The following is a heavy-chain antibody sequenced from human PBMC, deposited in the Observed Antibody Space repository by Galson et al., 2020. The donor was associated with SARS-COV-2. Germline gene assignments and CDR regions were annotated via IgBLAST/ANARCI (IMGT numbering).Heavy chain of an antibody. D-gene: IGHD1-26*01. J-gene: IGHJ4*02. CDR3: ARVKCELLRSGYDFDY. V-gene: IGHV2-70*01. Sequence: SGPTLVKPTQTLTLTCTFSGFSLSTSGMCVSWIRQPPGKALEWLALLDWDDDKYYSTSLKTRLTISKDTSKNQVVLTMTNMDPVDTATYYCARVKCELLRSGYDFDYGGQGTLGSVSS. CDR2: LDWDDDK. CDR1: GFSLSTSGMC.